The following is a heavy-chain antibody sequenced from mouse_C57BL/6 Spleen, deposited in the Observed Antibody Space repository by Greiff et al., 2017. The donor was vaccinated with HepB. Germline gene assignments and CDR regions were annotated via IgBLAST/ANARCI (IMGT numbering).Heavy chain of an antibody. CDR3: ARDVDYAMDY. J-gene: IGHJ4*01. V-gene: IGHV5-17*01. Sequence: EVKLVESGGGLVKPGGSLKLSCAASGFTFSDYGMHWVRQAPEKGLEWVAYISSGSSTIYYADTVKGRFTISRDNAKNTLFLQMTSLRSEDTAMYYCARDVDYAMDYWGQGTSVTVSS. CDR2: ISSGSSTI. CDR1: GFTFSDYG.